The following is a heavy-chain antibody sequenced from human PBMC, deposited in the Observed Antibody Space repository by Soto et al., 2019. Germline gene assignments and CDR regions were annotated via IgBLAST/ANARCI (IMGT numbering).Heavy chain of an antibody. CDR2: IYWDDDK. Sequence: QITLKESGPPLVKPTQNLMLTCTFSVFSLSTSGVGVGWIRQPPGNALEGLALIYWDDDKRYSPSLKSSLTITNDTSKNKVVLTMTSMDPLDTATYYFAHRYYDYVGGSYRKQASNRFDPWGQGTLVTVSS. CDR1: VFSLSTSGVG. J-gene: IGHJ5*02. V-gene: IGHV2-5*02. CDR3: AHRYYDYVGGSYRKQASNRFDP. D-gene: IGHD3-16*02.